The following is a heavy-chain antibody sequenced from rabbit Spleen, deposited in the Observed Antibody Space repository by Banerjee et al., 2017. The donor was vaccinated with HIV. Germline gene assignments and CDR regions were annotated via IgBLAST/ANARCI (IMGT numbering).Heavy chain of an antibody. Sequence: QEQLEESGGGRVQPGGSLKLSCKASGCDFSKTGVSWVRQAPGKGLEWIGYIDLLFGTTYYANWVNGRFTISSHNAQNTLYLQVHSLTAADTATYFCVRGASGSGYYSLWGPGTLVTVS. D-gene: IGHD1-1*01. CDR1: GCDFSKTG. V-gene: IGHV1S47*01. J-gene: IGHJ4*01. CDR2: IDLLFGTT. CDR3: VRGASGSGYYSL.